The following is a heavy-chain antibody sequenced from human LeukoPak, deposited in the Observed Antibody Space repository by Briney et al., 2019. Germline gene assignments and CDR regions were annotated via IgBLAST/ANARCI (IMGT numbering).Heavy chain of an antibody. Sequence: PSETLSLTCTVSGGSISSSSYYWGWIRQPPGKGLEWIGSIYYSGSTYYNPSLKSRVTISVDTSKNQFSLKLSSVTAAYTAVYYCARVYYYYGMDVWGQGTAVTVSS. J-gene: IGHJ6*02. CDR1: GGSISSSSYY. V-gene: IGHV4-39*01. CDR3: ARVYYYYGMDV. CDR2: IYYSGST.